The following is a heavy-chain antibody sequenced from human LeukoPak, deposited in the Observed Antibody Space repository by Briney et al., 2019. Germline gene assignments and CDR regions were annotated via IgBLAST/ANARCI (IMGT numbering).Heavy chain of an antibody. CDR2: INPNRGGT. CDR3: ARVRSGSFFDY. Sequence: ASVKVSCKASGYTFTGYYMHWVRQAPGQGLEWMGRINPNRGGTNYAQKFQGRVTMTRDTSISTAYMELSRLRSDDTAVYYCARVRSGSFFDYWGQGTLVTVSS. V-gene: IGHV1-2*06. CDR1: GYTFTGYY. J-gene: IGHJ4*02. D-gene: IGHD1-26*01.